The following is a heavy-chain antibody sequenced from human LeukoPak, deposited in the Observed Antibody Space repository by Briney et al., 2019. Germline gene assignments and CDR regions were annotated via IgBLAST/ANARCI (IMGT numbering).Heavy chain of an antibody. CDR1: GYTFTSYG. V-gene: IGHV1-18*01. D-gene: IGHD3-22*01. CDR3: ARDPGDYYDSSGYYTIDY. Sequence: ASVKVSCKASGYTFTSYGIIWVRQAPGQGLEWMGWISAYNGNTNYAQKLQGRVTMTTDTSTSTAYMELRSLRSDDTAVYYCARDPGDYYDSSGYYTIDYWGQGTLVTVSS. J-gene: IGHJ4*02. CDR2: ISAYNGNT.